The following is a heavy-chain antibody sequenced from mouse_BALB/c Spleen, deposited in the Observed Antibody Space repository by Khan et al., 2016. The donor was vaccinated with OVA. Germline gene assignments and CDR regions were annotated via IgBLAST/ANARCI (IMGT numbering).Heavy chain of an antibody. V-gene: IGHV1-76*01. CDR3: ERRNYFGYAFAY. CDR2: IFPGSGDI. CDR1: GYIFTDYY. J-gene: IGHJ3*01. D-gene: IGHD1-2*01. Sequence: QVQLQQSGTELARPGASVKLSCKASGYIFTDYYINWVKERPGQGLEWIGEIFPGSGDIYYNEKFKGQATLTADKSSSPAYMQFSRLTPEGSAVYCCERRNYFGYAFAYWGQGTLVTVSA.